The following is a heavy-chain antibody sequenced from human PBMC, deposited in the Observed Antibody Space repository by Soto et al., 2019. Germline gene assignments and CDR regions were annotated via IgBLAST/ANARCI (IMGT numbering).Heavy chain of an antibody. J-gene: IGHJ5*02. CDR1: GYTFTSYG. D-gene: IGHD2-2*02. V-gene: IGHV1-18*01. CDR2: ISAYNGNT. Sequence: QVQLVQSGAEVKKPGASVKVSCKASGYTFTSYGISWVRQAPGQGLEWMGWISAYNGNTNYAQKLQGRVTMTTDTSTSTAYMELRSLRSDDTAVYYCARDLISGYCSSTSCYTYGWFDPWRQGTLVTVSS. CDR3: ARDLISGYCSSTSCYTYGWFDP.